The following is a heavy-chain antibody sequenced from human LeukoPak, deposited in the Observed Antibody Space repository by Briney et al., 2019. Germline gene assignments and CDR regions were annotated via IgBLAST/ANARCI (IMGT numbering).Heavy chain of an antibody. CDR3: ARHRDYYDT. CDR2: IYSSGSA. V-gene: IGHV4-59*08. D-gene: IGHD3-22*01. J-gene: IGHJ4*01. Sequence: SETLSLTCTVSGASINNNFWTWIRQPPGKGPEWIGYIYSSGSANYNPSLKSRVIISGDTSKNQISLNLTSVTAADTAVYFCARHRDYYDTWGHGTLVTVSS. CDR1: GASINNNF.